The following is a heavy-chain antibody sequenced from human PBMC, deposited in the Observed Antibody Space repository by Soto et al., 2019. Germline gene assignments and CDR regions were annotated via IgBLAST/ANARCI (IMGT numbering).Heavy chain of an antibody. CDR3: SRVDPSAKSPDY. CDR2: ISGSSVYI. Sequence: GGSLRLSCRASGFTLSNYNMNWVRLAPGRGLEWVSHISGSSVYIHYADSVKGRFTISRDNAKNTVYLQMHSLKTDDTAVYYCSRVDPSAKSPDYWGQGTLVTVSS. D-gene: IGHD2-15*01. V-gene: IGHV3-21*04. CDR1: GFTLSNYN. J-gene: IGHJ4*02.